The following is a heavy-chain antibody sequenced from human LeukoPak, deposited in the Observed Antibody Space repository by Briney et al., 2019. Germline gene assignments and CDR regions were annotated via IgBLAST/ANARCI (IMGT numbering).Heavy chain of an antibody. CDR3: ARDQYYSDSSGYPYDI. D-gene: IGHD3-22*01. J-gene: IGHJ3*02. V-gene: IGHV3-21*01. Sequence: PGGSLRLSCEASGFRFSIYNMNWLRLAPGKGLEWVSSISGSSSHVWYADSVKGRFTSSRDNAKNSLYLQMSSLRVEDTAVYYCARDQYYSDSSGYPYDIWGQGTMVTVSS. CDR2: ISGSSSHV. CDR1: GFRFSIYN.